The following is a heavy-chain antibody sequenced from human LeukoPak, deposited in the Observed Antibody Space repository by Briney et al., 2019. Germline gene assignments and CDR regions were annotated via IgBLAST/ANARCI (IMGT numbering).Heavy chain of an antibody. V-gene: IGHV1-2*04. CDR2: INPNSGGT. Sequence: GASVKVSCKASGGTFTGYYMHWVRQAPGQGLEWMGWINPNSGGTNYAQKFQGWVTMTRDTSISTAYMELSRLRSDDTAVYYCARAPHRCSGGSCLDYWGQGTLVTVSS. J-gene: IGHJ4*02. CDR1: GGTFTGYY. CDR3: ARAPHRCSGGSCLDY. D-gene: IGHD2-15*01.